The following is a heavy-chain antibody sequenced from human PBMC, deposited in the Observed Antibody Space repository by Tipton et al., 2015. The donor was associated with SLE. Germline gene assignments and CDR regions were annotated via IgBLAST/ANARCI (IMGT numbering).Heavy chain of an antibody. J-gene: IGHJ4*02. CDR1: GGSISSHY. CDR2: IYYSGNT. D-gene: IGHD6-19*01. V-gene: IGHV4-59*11. CDR3: ARPAEAGGYFDY. Sequence: TLSLTCTVSGGSISSHYWSWIRQPPGKGLEWIGYIYYSGNTNYNPSLKSRVTISVDTSKNQFSLKLSSVTAADTAVYYCARPAEAGGYFDYWGQGTLVTVSS.